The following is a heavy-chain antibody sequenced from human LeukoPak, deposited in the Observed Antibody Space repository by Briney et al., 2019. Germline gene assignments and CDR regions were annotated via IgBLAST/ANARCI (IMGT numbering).Heavy chain of an antibody. CDR2: IYYSGST. CDR1: GGSISSSSYY. CDR3: ARSFKGYNYGSGSYPDY. D-gene: IGHD3-10*01. J-gene: IGHJ4*02. V-gene: IGHV4-39*01. Sequence: SETLSLTCTVSGGSISSSSYYWGWIRQPPGKGLEWIGSIYYSGSTYYNPSLKNRVTISVDTSKNQFSLKLSSVTAADTAVYYCARSFKGYNYGSGSYPDYWGQGTLVTVSS.